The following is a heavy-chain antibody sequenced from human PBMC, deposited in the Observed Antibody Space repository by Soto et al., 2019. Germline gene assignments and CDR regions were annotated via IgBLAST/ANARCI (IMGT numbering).Heavy chain of an antibody. Sequence: QVQLVESGGGVVQPGKSLRLSCAASGFSFSESGMEWVLQAPGKGLEWVATIWYGVSEPYYGDSVKGRVTISRDNLKNTLYLQRSGLRGEDTAVYYCAPFLAVAGNHHWGQCTMVTVSS. D-gene: IGHD6-19*01. J-gene: IGHJ1*01. CDR3: APFLAVAGNHH. V-gene: IGHV3-33*01. CDR1: GFSFSESG. CDR2: IWYGVSEP.